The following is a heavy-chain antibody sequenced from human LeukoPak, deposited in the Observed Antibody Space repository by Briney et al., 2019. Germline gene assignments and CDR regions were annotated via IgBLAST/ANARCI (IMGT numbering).Heavy chain of an antibody. J-gene: IGHJ4*02. CDR1: GYTFTSYY. CDR3: ARVGAAEGASLRPVKHFDY. D-gene: IGHD1-26*01. V-gene: IGHV1-46*01. CDR2: INPSGGTT. Sequence: ASVKVSCKASGYTFTSYYMHWVRQAPGQGLEWMGIINPSGGTTSYAQKFQGRVTMTRDTSTTTVYMELSSLRSEDTAVYYCARVGAAEGASLRPVKHFDYWGQGTLVTVSS.